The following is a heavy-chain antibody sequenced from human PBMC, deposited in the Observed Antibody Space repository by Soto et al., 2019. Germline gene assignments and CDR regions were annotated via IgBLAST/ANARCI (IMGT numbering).Heavy chain of an antibody. V-gene: IGHV4-59*01. J-gene: IGHJ4*01. CDR1: GGSISGFY. D-gene: IGHD3-22*01. CDR3: ARGYYYDRSGSSGIDY. CDR2: IHHTGTT. Sequence: QVHLQESGPGLVKPSETLSLTCTVSGGSISGFYWSWIRQSPGKGLEWVGYIHHTGTTIYNPSLKSRVTISLDTSKSQFSLRLNSGTAADTAIYYCARGYYYDRSGSSGIDYWGQGTLVTVSS.